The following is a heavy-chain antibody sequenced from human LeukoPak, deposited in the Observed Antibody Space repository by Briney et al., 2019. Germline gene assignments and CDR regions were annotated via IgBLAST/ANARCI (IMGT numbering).Heavy chain of an antibody. Sequence: GGSLRLSCAASGLTFSSHAMSWVRQAPGKGLEWVSGISGSGGSTNYADSVKGRFTISRDNTKNTLYLQMDSLRAEDTAIYYCAIGPRQKRGLSTYWDQGTLVTVSA. V-gene: IGHV3-23*01. CDR2: ISGSGGST. CDR1: GLTFSSHA. J-gene: IGHJ4*02. D-gene: IGHD3/OR15-3a*01. CDR3: AIGPRQKRGLSTY.